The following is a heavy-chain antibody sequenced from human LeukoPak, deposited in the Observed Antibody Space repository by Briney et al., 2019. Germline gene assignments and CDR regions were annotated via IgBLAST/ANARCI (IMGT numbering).Heavy chain of an antibody. CDR2: ISGSGGST. J-gene: IGHJ6*02. V-gene: IGHV3-23*01. CDR3: AKAYYDFWSGRLSGNYYYYGMDV. D-gene: IGHD3-3*01. Sequence: GGSLRLSCAASGFTFSSYAMSWVRQAPGKGLEWVSAISGSGGSTYYADSVKGRFTISRDNSKNTLYLQMNSLRAEDTAVYYCAKAYYDFWSGRLSGNYYYYGMDVWGQGTTVTVSS. CDR1: GFTFSSYA.